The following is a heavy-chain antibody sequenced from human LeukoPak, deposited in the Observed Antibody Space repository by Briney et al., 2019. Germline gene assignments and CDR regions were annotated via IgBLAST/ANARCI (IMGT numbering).Heavy chain of an antibody. V-gene: IGHV3-23*01. Sequence: GSLRLPCAASGFTFSSNAMSWVRQAPGKGLEWVSAISGSGGSTYYADSVKGRFTISRDNSKNTLYLQMNSLRAEDTAVYYCAKVLSDYYDSSGYYFDYWGQGTLVTVSS. D-gene: IGHD3-22*01. CDR3: AKVLSDYYDSSGYYFDY. CDR2: ISGSGGST. CDR1: GFTFSSNA. J-gene: IGHJ4*02.